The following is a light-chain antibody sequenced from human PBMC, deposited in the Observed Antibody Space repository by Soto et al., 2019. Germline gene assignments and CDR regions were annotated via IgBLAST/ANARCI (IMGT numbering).Light chain of an antibody. CDR3: QQYNNWPRAT. CDR2: RTS. J-gene: IGKJ4*01. Sequence: EIVMTQSPATLSVSPGERATLSCRASQSISSNLAWYQQKPGQAPRLLMFRTSSRATGFPARFSGSGSGTEFNLTISSLKSEDFGVYYCQQYNNWPRATFGGGTNVAIK. V-gene: IGKV3-15*01. CDR1: QSISSN.